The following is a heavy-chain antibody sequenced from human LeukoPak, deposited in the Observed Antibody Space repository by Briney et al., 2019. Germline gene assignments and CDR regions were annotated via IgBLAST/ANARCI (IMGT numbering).Heavy chain of an antibody. CDR3: ARGTIAAAGYYYFDY. CDR2: IKQGGSEK. Sequence: GGSLRLSCAASGFTFSSYWMSWVRQAPGKGLEWVANIKQGGSEKYYVDSVKGRFTISRDNAKNSLYLQMNSLRAEDTAVYYCARGTIAAAGYYYFDYWGQGTQVTVSS. J-gene: IGHJ4*02. V-gene: IGHV3-7*04. CDR1: GFTFSSYW. D-gene: IGHD6-13*01.